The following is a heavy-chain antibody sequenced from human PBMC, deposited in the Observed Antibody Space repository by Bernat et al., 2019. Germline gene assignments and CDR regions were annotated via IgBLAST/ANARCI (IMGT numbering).Heavy chain of an antibody. V-gene: IGHV1-18*01. J-gene: IGHJ6*02. Sequence: QVQLVQSGAEVKKPGASVKVSCKASGYTFTSYGTSWVRQAPGQGLEWMGWISAYNGNTNYAQKLQGRVTMTTDTSTSTAYMELRSLRSDDTAVDYCASASATLLPPHYYYGMDVWGQGTTVTVSS. CDR3: ASASATLLPPHYYYGMDV. CDR1: GYTFTSYG. D-gene: IGHD3-16*01. CDR2: ISAYNGNT.